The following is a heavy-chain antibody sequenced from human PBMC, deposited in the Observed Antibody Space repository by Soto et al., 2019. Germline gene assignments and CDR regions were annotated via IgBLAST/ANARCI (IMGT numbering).Heavy chain of an antibody. CDR2: ISGSGGST. D-gene: IGHD3-22*01. J-gene: IGHJ4*02. Sequence: GGSLRLSCAASGFTFSSYAMSWVRQAPGKGLEWVSAISGSGGSTYYADSVKGRFTISRDNSKNTLYLQMNSLRAEDTAVYYCAKTPAYYYDSSGSDFDYWGQGTLVTVS. CDR3: AKTPAYYYDSSGSDFDY. CDR1: GFTFSSYA. V-gene: IGHV3-23*01.